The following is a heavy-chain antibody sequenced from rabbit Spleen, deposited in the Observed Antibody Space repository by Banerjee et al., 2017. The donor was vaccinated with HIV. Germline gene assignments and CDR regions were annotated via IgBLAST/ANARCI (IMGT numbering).Heavy chain of an antibody. D-gene: IGHD4-1*01. CDR3: ARDLAGAIGWNFGL. CDR1: GFDFSRYG. J-gene: IGHJ4*01. Sequence: QQQLVESGGGLVQPGGSLKLSCKASGFDFSRYGVSWVRQAPGKGLEWIGYIDPIFGTTYYASWAKGRFTISKTSSTTVTLEMTSLTAADTATYFCARDLAGAIGWNFGLWGPGTLVTVS. V-gene: IGHV1S39*01. CDR2: IDPIFGTT.